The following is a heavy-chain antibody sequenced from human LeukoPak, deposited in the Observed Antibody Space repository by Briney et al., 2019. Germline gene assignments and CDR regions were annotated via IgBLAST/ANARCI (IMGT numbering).Heavy chain of an antibody. CDR2: TDYSGST. V-gene: IGHV4-39*07. D-gene: IGHD3-10*01. J-gene: IGHJ5*02. Sequence: SETLSLTCTVSGGSISSSPYFLAWIRQPPGKGLEWIGSTDYSGSTSYNPSLKSRVTISVDTSENQFSLKLSFVTAADTAVYYCARDLLWFGELSGWFDPWGQGTLVTVSS. CDR3: ARDLLWFGELSGWFDP. CDR1: GGSISSSPYF.